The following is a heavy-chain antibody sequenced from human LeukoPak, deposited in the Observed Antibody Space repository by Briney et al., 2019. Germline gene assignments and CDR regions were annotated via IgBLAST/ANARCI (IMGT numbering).Heavy chain of an antibody. Sequence: GGSLRLSCAASGFTFSSYGMHWVRQAPGKGLEWVAFIRYDGSNKYYADSVKGRFTISRDNSKNTLYLQMISLRAEDKAVYYCAKAPLEEMDTIGWFDPWGQGTMVTVSS. D-gene: IGHD5-24*01. CDR1: GFTFSSYG. V-gene: IGHV3-30*02. CDR3: AKAPLEEMDTIGWFDP. J-gene: IGHJ5*02. CDR2: IRYDGSNK.